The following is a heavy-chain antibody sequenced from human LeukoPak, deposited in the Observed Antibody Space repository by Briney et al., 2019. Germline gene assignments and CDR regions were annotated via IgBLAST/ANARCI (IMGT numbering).Heavy chain of an antibody. D-gene: IGHD3-3*01. Sequence: SVKVSCKASGGTFSSYAISWVRQAPGQGLEWMGRIIPIFGTANYAQKFQGRVTITTDESTSTAYMELSSLRSEDTAVYYCARADFRSGRVNWFDPWGQGTLVTVSS. CDR1: GGTFSSYA. CDR2: IIPIFGTA. V-gene: IGHV1-69*05. J-gene: IGHJ5*02. CDR3: ARADFRSGRVNWFDP.